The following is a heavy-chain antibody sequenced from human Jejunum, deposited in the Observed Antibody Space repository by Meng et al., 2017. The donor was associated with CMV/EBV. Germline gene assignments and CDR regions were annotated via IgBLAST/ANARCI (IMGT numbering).Heavy chain of an antibody. D-gene: IGHD3-10*01. CDR2: IYYSGTT. Sequence: YYRTWIRQHPGKGLEWIGYIYYSGTTYYNPSLKSRLTISVDTSKNQFSLKLSSVTAADTAVYYCARDRGLTMVRGITEYYYYGMDVWGQGTTVTVSS. CDR1: YY. CDR3: ARDRGLTMVRGITEYYYYGMDV. V-gene: IGHV4-31*02. J-gene: IGHJ6*02.